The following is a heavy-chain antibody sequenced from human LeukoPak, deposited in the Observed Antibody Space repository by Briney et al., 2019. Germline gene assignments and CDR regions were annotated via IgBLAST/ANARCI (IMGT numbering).Heavy chain of an antibody. CDR3: ARETGYCSGGRCYFIY. CDR1: GYTFTGSY. J-gene: IGHJ4*02. D-gene: IGHD2-15*01. Sequence: GASVKVSCKASGYTFTGSYIHWVRQAPGQGLEWMGWINPNSGGTSSAQKFQGRVTMTRDTSVSTAYMELSGLRSDDTALYYCARETGYCSGGRCYFIYWGQGTLVTVSS. V-gene: IGHV1-2*02. CDR2: INPNSGGT.